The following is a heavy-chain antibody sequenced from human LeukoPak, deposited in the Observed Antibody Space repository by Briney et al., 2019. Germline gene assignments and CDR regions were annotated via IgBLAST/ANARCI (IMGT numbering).Heavy chain of an antibody. CDR3: ARGVEPLAATTLAY. J-gene: IGHJ4*02. V-gene: IGHV3-53*01. CDR1: GFTVITND. CDR2: LYSDGNK. Sequence: QPGGPLRLSCAASGFTVITNDMTWVRQAPGKGLEWVSVLYSDGNKKYADPVQGRFTISRDNSKNTLYLEMNRLSPDDTAVYYCARGVEPLAATTLAYWGQGTLVTVSS. D-gene: IGHD2-15*01.